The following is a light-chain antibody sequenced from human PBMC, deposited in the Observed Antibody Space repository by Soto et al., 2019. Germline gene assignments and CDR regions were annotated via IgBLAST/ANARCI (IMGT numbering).Light chain of an antibody. CDR1: QSVNSY. J-gene: IGKJ4*01. CDR2: DAT. Sequence: EIVLTQSPATLSLSPGERATLSCRASQSVNSYLAWYQQKPGQAPRLLIYDATSRATGIPARFSGSGSGTDFNLTISSLEPEDFAVYYCQQRSKWPVTFDGGTKVEIK. CDR3: QQRSKWPVT. V-gene: IGKV3-11*01.